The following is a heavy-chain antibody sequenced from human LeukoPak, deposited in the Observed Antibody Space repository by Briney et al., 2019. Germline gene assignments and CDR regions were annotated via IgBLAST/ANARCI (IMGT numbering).Heavy chain of an antibody. CDR2: ISYDGSNK. D-gene: IGHD3-10*01. CDR3: ARQYYYGSGSVYYYYGMDV. J-gene: IGHJ6*02. Sequence: GGSLRLSCAASGFTFSSYGMHWVRQAPGKGLEWVAVISYDGSNKHYADSVKGRFTISRDNSKNTLYLQMNSLRAEDTAVYYCARQYYYGSGSVYYYYGMDVWGQGTTVTVSS. CDR1: GFTFSSYG. V-gene: IGHV3-30*03.